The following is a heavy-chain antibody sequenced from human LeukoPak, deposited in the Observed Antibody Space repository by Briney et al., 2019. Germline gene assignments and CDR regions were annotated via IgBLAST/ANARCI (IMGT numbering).Heavy chain of an antibody. CDR3: ARYCGGDCFDAFDI. J-gene: IGHJ3*02. D-gene: IGHD2-21*02. V-gene: IGHV1-69*04. Sequence: ASVKVSCKASGGTFSSYAISWVRQAPGQGLEWMGRIIPLLGIANYAQKFQGRVTITADKSTSTAYMELSSLRSEDTAVYYCARYCGGDCFDAFDIWGQGTMVTVSS. CDR1: GGTFSSYA. CDR2: IIPLLGIA.